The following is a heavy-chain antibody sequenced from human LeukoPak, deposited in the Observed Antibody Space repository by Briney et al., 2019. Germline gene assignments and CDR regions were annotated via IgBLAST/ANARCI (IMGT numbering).Heavy chain of an antibody. Sequence: SETLSLICTVSGGSVSSSSYYWGWIRQPPGKGLEWIGSIYYSGSTYYNPSLKSRVTISVDTSKNQFSLKLSSVTAADTAVYYCARPGVGSSSWYWFDPWGQGTLVTVSS. V-gene: IGHV4-39*01. CDR3: ARPGVGSSSWYWFDP. D-gene: IGHD6-13*01. CDR2: IYYSGST. J-gene: IGHJ5*02. CDR1: GGSVSSSSYY.